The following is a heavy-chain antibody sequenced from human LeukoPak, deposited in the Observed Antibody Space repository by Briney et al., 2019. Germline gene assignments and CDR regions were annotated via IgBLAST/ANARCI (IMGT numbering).Heavy chain of an antibody. D-gene: IGHD3-10*01. J-gene: IGHJ3*02. CDR2: INPSGGST. V-gene: IGHV1-46*01. CDR3: ARSRGSLWFGPDALDI. CDR1: GYTFTSYY. Sequence: GASVKVSCKASGYTFTSYYMHWVRQAPGQGLEWMGIINPSGGSTSYAQKFQGRVTMTRDTSTSTVYMELSSLRSEDTAVYYCARSRGSLWFGPDALDIWGQGTMVTVSS.